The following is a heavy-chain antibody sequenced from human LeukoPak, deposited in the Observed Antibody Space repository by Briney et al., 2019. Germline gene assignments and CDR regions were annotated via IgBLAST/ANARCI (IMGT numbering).Heavy chain of an antibody. CDR2: ISSSSSYI. CDR3: ARDPYYYDSNWFDP. V-gene: IGHV3-21*01. CDR1: GFTFSSYS. Sequence: TGGSLRLSCVVSGFTFSSYSMNWVRQAPGKGLEWVSSISSSSSYIYYADSVKGRFTISRDNAKNSLYLQMNSLRAEDKAVYYCARDPYYYDSNWFDPWGQGTLVTVSS. D-gene: IGHD3-22*01. J-gene: IGHJ5*02.